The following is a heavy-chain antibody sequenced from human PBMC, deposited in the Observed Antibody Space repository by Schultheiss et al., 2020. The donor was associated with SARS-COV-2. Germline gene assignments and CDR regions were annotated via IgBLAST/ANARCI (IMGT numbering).Heavy chain of an antibody. CDR3: ARDPGYSSSWQRGNYFDY. V-gene: IGHV3-13*01. J-gene: IGHJ4*02. CDR2: IGTAGDT. D-gene: IGHD6-13*01. CDR1: GFTFSSYD. Sequence: GGSLRLSCAASGFTFSSYDMHWVRQATGKGLEWVSAIGTAGDTYYPGSVKGRFTISRENAKNSLYLQMNSLRAGDTAVYYCARDPGYSSSWQRGNYFDYWGQGTLVTVSS.